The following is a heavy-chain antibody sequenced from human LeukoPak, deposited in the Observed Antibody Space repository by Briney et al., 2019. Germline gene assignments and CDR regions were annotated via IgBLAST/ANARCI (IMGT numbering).Heavy chain of an antibody. V-gene: IGHV4-59*01. CDR1: GGSISSYY. CDR3: ARDRKGSVYYGIDL. D-gene: IGHD3-10*01. Sequence: PSETLSLTCTVSGGSISSYYWSWIRQPAGKGLEWIGYIYYSGSTNYNPSLKSRVTISVDTSKNQFSLKLSSVTAADTAVYYCARDRKGSVYYGIDLWGQGTTVTVSS. CDR2: IYYSGST. J-gene: IGHJ6*02.